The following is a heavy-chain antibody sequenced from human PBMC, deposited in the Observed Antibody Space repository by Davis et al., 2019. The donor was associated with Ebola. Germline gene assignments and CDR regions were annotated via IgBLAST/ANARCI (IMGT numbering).Heavy chain of an antibody. CDR3: ARQYRYYYDSSGYYSGYAFDI. V-gene: IGHV4-39*01. Sequence: SETLSLTCTVSGGSISSSSYYWGWIRQPPGKGREWIGSLYYSGSTYYNPSLKSRVTISVDTSKNQFSLKLSSVTAADTAVYYCARQYRYYYDSSGYYSGYAFDIWGQGTMVTVSS. D-gene: IGHD3-22*01. CDR1: GGSISSSSYY. CDR2: LYYSGST. J-gene: IGHJ3*02.